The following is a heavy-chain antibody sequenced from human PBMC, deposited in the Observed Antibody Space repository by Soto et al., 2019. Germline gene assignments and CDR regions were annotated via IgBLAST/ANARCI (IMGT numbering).Heavy chain of an antibody. D-gene: IGHD5-18*01. CDR1: GGSFSGYY. Sequence: SETSLTCAVYGGSFSGYYWSWIRQPPGKGLEWIGEINHSGSTNYNPSLKSRVTISVDTSKNQFSLKLSSVTAADTAVYYCARWVGYSYGYYFDYWGQGTLVTVSS. V-gene: IGHV4-34*01. CDR3: ARWVGYSYGYYFDY. CDR2: INHSGST. J-gene: IGHJ4*02.